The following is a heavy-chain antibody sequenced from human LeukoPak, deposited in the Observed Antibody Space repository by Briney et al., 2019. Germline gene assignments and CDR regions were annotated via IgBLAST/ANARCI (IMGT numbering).Heavy chain of an antibody. V-gene: IGHV3-48*02. D-gene: IGHD3-10*01. Sequence: PGGSLRLSCAASGFTFNIYGLHWVRQAPGKGLEWISYIRDGGGATYFSDSVKGRFSISRVDANHTLYLQLRRLRDEDTAVYYCVRGRSGSGRYAFEVWGQGTMVSVS. CDR3: VRGRSGSGRYAFEV. J-gene: IGHJ3*01. CDR2: IRDGGGAT. CDR1: GFTFNIYG.